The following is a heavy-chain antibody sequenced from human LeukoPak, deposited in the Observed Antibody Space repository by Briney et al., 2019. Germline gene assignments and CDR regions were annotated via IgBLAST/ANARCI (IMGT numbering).Heavy chain of an antibody. CDR2: ISGDSITT. CDR3: ARDHVYGGADY. Sequence: GGSLRLSCAASGFTFNNYAIHWVRQAPGKGLEWVSLISGDSITTYFADSVKGRFTISRDNSKSSLFLQMNSLRTEDTALYYCARDHVYGGADYWGQGTLVTVSS. V-gene: IGHV3-43*02. J-gene: IGHJ4*02. CDR1: GFTFNNYA. D-gene: IGHD5/OR15-5a*01.